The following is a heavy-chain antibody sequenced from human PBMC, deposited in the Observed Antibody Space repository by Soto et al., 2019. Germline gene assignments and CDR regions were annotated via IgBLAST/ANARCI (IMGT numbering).Heavy chain of an antibody. V-gene: IGHV3-73*01. CDR3: TRPEVSGWYGNDY. CDR1: GFTFSGSA. D-gene: IGHD6-19*01. Sequence: QAGGSLRLSCAASGFTFSGSAMHWVRQASGKGLEWVGRIRSKANSYATAYAASVKGRFTISRDDSKNTAYLQMNSLKTEDTAVYYCTRPEVSGWYGNDYWGQGTLVTVSS. CDR2: IRSKANSYAT. J-gene: IGHJ4*02.